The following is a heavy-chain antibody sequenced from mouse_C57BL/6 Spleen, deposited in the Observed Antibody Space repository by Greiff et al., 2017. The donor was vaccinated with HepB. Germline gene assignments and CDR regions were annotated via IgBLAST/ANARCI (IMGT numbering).Heavy chain of an antibody. J-gene: IGHJ2*01. V-gene: IGHV1-52*01. D-gene: IGHD1-1*01. Sequence: QVQLQQPGAELVRPGSSVKLSCKASGYTFTSYWMHWVKQRPIQGLEWIGNIDPSDSETHYNQKFKDKATLTVDKSSSTAYMQLSSLTSEDSAVYYCARRGVVGHLDYWGQGTTLTVSS. CDR3: ARRGVVGHLDY. CDR1: GYTFTSYW. CDR2: IDPSDSET.